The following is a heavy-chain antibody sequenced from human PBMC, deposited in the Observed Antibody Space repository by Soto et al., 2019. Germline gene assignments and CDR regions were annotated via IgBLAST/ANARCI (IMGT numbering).Heavy chain of an antibody. Sequence: EVQLVESGGGLVKPGGSLRLSCAASGFTFSSYSMNWVRQAPGKGLEWVSSISSSSSYIYYADSVKGRFTISRDNAKNSLYLQMNSLRAEDTAVYYCAGILRYFDWLLREGGGHYYYGMDVWGQGTTVTVSS. CDR1: GFTFSSYS. J-gene: IGHJ6*02. CDR2: ISSSSSYI. CDR3: AGILRYFDWLLREGGGHYYYGMDV. D-gene: IGHD3-9*01. V-gene: IGHV3-21*01.